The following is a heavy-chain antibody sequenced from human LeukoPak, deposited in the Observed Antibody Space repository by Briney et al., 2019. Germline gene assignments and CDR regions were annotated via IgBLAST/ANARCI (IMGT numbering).Heavy chain of an antibody. Sequence: LRLSCAASGFTFDDYAMHWVRQAPGKGLEWVSGISWNSGSIGYADSVKGRFTISRDNAKNSLYLQMNSLRDDDTAVYYCARHWNHDYWGQGTLVPVSS. D-gene: IGHD1-1*01. CDR1: GFTFDDYA. V-gene: IGHV3-9*01. CDR3: ARHWNHDY. J-gene: IGHJ4*02. CDR2: ISWNSGSI.